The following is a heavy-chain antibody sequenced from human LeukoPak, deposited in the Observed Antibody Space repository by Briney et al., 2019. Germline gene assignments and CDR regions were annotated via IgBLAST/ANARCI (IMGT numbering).Heavy chain of an antibody. V-gene: IGHV3-21*01. Sequence: PGGSLRLSCAASGFTFSSYSMNWVRQAPGKGLEWVSSISSSSSYIYYADSVKGRFTISRDNAKNSLYLQMNSLRAEDTAVYYCARVASSGWYVGDYYYMDVWGKGTTVTVSS. CDR1: GFTFSSYS. CDR2: ISSSSSYI. CDR3: ARVASSGWYVGDYYYMDV. J-gene: IGHJ6*03. D-gene: IGHD6-19*01.